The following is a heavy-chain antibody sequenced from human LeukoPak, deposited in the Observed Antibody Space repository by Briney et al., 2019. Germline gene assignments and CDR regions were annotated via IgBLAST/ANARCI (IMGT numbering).Heavy chain of an antibody. D-gene: IGHD3-10*01. CDR2: ISGSGGST. J-gene: IGHJ6*03. CDR1: GFTFRRRG. CDR3: ATPAPQGSDPSLYYYYMDV. V-gene: IGHV3-23*01. Sequence: PGGTLRLSCAASGFTFRRRGMSWVRQAPGKGLEWVSSISGSGGSTFYGDSVKGRFTISRDNSKNTLYLQMNSLRAEDTAVYYCATPAPQGSDPSLYYYYMDVWGKGTTVTISS.